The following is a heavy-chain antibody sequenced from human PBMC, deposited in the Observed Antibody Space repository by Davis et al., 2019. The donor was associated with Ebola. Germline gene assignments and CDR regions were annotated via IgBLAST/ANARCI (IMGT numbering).Heavy chain of an antibody. V-gene: IGHV5-10-1*01. CDR2: IDPSDSYT. Sequence: GESLKISCKGSGYSFTSYWISWVRQMPGKGLEWMGRIDPSDSYTNYSPSFQGHVTISADKSISTAYLQWSSLKASDTAMYYCARRSERGYSYGPDFDYWGQGTLVTVSS. CDR1: GYSFTSYW. D-gene: IGHD5-18*01. CDR3: ARRSERGYSYGPDFDY. J-gene: IGHJ4*02.